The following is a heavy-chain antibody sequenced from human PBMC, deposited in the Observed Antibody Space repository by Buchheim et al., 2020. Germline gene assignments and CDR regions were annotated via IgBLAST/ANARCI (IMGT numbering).Heavy chain of an antibody. J-gene: IGHJ4*02. CDR2: ISDTGGTT. D-gene: IGHD3-10*01. CDR1: GFTFSSYA. CDR3: AKDHKLGGLNYFDY. V-gene: IGHV3-23*01. Sequence: EVQLLESGGGLVQPGGFLRLSCAASGFTFSSYAMSWVRQAPGKGLEWVSGISDTGGTTYYADYVKGRFTISRDNSKNTLYLQMNSLRAEDTAVYYCAKDHKLGGLNYFDYWGQGTL.